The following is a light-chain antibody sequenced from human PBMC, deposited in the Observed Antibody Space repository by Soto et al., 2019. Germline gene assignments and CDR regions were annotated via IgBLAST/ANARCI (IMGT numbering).Light chain of an antibody. J-gene: IGKJ2*01. CDR3: QQYGSSAPYT. CDR2: AAS. V-gene: IGKV3-20*01. CDR1: QSVRSNY. Sequence: ELVFTQSPGTLSLSPGERATLSCRASQSVRSNYLAWYQQKPGQAPRLLIFAASSRASDIPDRFSGSGSGTDFTLTISRLEPEDFAVYYCQQYGSSAPYTFGQGTKVDIK.